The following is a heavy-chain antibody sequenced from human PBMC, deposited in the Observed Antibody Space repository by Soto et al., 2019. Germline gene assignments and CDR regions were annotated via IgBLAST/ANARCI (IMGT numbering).Heavy chain of an antibody. CDR1: GFTFSSYS. CDR2: ISSSGSYI. CDR3: ARDPYNWNYGPY. V-gene: IGHV3-21*01. Sequence: EVQLVESGGGLVKPGGSLRLSCAASGFTFSSYSMNWVPQAPGKGLEWVPSISSSGSYIYYADSVKGRFTISRDTAKNSLYLQMNSLRAEDTAVYYCARDPYNWNYGPYWGQGTLVTVSS. J-gene: IGHJ4*02. D-gene: IGHD1-7*01.